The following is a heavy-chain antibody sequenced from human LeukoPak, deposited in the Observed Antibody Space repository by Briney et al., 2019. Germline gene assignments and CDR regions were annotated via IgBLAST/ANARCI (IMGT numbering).Heavy chain of an antibody. CDR1: GFSISSYYY. V-gene: IGHV4-38-2*02. D-gene: IGHD3-3*01. CDR2: LFHTGTT. J-gene: IGHJ3*02. Sequence: SETLSLTRVASGFSISSYYYCSWIRDPPGKGLGWLVSLFHTGTTYYKQSLKSRISISVDNSNNRLSLPLNSVTATDTAFYFGARDRLPTKFGVVIADGGAFDSWGQGTLVTVAT. CDR3: ARDRLPTKFGVVIADGGAFDS.